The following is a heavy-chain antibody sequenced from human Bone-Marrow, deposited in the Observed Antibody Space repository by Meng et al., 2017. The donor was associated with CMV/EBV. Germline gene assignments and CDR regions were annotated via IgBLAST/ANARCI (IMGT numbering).Heavy chain of an antibody. Sequence: GESLKISCAASGFTFSSYWMSWVRQAPGKGLEWVANIKQDGSEKYYVDSVKGRFTISRDNAKNSLYLQMNSLRAEDTALYYCAKDITGYYYYGMDVWGQGTTVTVSS. V-gene: IGHV3-7*03. CDR1: GFTFSSYW. CDR2: IKQDGSEK. CDR3: AKDITGYYYYGMDV. D-gene: IGHD1-20*01. J-gene: IGHJ6*02.